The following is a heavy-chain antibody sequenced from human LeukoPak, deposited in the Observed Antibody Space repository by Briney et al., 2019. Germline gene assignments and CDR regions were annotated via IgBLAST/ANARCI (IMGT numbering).Heavy chain of an antibody. J-gene: IGHJ4*02. CDR3: ARYTRTAGTGDFDY. Sequence: SQTLSLTCTVSGGSISSGGYYWSWIRQPPGKGLEWIGYIYHSGSTYYNPSLKSRVTISVDRSKNQFSLKLSSVTAADTAVYYCARYTRTAGTGDFDYWGQGTLVTVSS. CDR1: GGSISSGGYY. D-gene: IGHD6-19*01. V-gene: IGHV4-30-2*01. CDR2: IYHSGST.